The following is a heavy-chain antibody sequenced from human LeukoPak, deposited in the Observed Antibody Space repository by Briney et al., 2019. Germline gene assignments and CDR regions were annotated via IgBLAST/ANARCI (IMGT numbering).Heavy chain of an antibody. D-gene: IGHD3-22*01. CDR3: ARAPYDSSGYYLSYYYYGMDV. CDR2: IIPIFGTA. V-gene: IGHV1-69*13. Sequence: SVKVSCKASGGTFSSYAISWVRQAPGQGLEWMGGIIPIFGTANYAQKFQGRVTITADESTSTAYMELSSLRSEDTAVYYCARAPYDSSGYYLSYYYYGMDVWGQGTTVTVSS. J-gene: IGHJ6*02. CDR1: GGTFSSYA.